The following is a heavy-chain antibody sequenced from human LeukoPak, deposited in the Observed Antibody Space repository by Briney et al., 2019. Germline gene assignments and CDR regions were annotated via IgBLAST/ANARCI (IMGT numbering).Heavy chain of an antibody. D-gene: IGHD2-2*01. V-gene: IGHV6-1*01. CDR3: ARVLQYCSSTSCYYGSHWFDP. Sequence: SQTLSLTCAISGDSVSSNSAAWNWIRQSPSRGLEWLGRTYYRSKWYNDYAVSVKSRITINPDTSKNQFSLQLNSVTPEDTAVYYCARVLQYCSSTSCYYGSHWFDPWGQGTLVTVSS. J-gene: IGHJ5*02. CDR2: TYYRSKWYN. CDR1: GDSVSSNSAA.